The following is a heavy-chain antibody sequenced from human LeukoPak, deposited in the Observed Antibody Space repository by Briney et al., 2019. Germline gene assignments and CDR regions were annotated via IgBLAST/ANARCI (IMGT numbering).Heavy chain of an antibody. D-gene: IGHD6-13*01. CDR3: ARDVGSWYAGNWFDP. CDR1: GGTFSSYA. CDR2: IIPIFGTA. V-gene: IGHV1-69*05. J-gene: IGHJ5*02. Sequence: ASVKVSCKASGGTFSSYAISWVRQAPGQGLEWMGGIIPIFGTANYAQKFQGRVTMTRNTSISTAYMELSSLRSEDTAVYYCARDVGSWYAGNWFDPWGQGTLVTVSS.